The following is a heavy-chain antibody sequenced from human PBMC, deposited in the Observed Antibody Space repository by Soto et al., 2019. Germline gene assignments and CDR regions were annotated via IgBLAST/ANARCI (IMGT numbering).Heavy chain of an antibody. CDR3: AHTWGLPFDY. J-gene: IGHJ4*02. CDR2: IYWNEDK. Sequence: QITLKESGPTLVKPTQTLTLTCTYSGFSLRTTGVGVGWIRQPPGKALEWLGIIYWNEDKRYSPSLKNRFTLTSDISKSQVVLTMINMDPVDTATYYCAHTWGLPFDYWGQGTLVFVSS. D-gene: IGHD3-16*01. CDR1: GFSLRTTGVG. V-gene: IGHV2-5*01.